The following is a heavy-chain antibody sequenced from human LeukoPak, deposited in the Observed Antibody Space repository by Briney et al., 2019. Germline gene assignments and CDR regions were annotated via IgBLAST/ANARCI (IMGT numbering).Heavy chain of an antibody. J-gene: IGHJ5*02. CDR3: ARHTVQTLSPFDL. CDR1: SVAIKNYY. Sequence: SETLSLTCTVTSVAIKNYYWSWIRRSPGERLEWIAYIHYSGTTIYNPSLNSRVTVSLDTSKNQFFLRLDSMTAADTAIYYCARHTVQTLSPFDLWGQGTLVTVSS. CDR2: IHYSGTT. D-gene: IGHD1-1*01. V-gene: IGHV4-59*08.